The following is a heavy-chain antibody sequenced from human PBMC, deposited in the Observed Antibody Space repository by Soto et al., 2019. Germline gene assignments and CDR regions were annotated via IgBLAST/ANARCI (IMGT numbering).Heavy chain of an antibody. Sequence: PGGSLRLSCAASGFTFSSYAMHWVRQAPGKGLEWVAVISYDGSNKYYADSVKGRFTISRDNSKNTLYLQMNSLRAEDTAVYYCASIRGDSSIAAQDYWGQGTLVTVSS. J-gene: IGHJ4*02. D-gene: IGHD6-6*01. CDR3: ASIRGDSSIAAQDY. CDR1: GFTFSSYA. CDR2: ISYDGSNK. V-gene: IGHV3-30-3*01.